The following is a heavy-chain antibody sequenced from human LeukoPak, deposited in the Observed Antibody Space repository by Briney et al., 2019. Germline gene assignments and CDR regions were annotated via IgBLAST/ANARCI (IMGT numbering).Heavy chain of an antibody. CDR3: AKGLTIPIAAALDP. Sequence: GGSLRLSCAASGFTFSSYAMNWVRQAPGKGLEWVSTISGSGGSTYYADSVKGRFTISRDNSKHTLYLQMNSLRADDTAVYFCAKGLTIPIAAALDPWGQGTLVTVSS. CDR2: ISGSGGST. J-gene: IGHJ5*02. D-gene: IGHD6-13*01. V-gene: IGHV3-23*01. CDR1: GFTFSSYA.